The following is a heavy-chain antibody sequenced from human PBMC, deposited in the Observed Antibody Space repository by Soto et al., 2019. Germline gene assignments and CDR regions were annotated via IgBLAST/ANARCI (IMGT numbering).Heavy chain of an antibody. CDR3: ASDRDYRDLYFDY. J-gene: IGHJ4*02. CDR2: IIPIFGTA. D-gene: IGHD4-4*01. Sequence: ASVKVSCKASGGTFRSYAISWVRQAPGQGLEWMGGIIPIFGTANYAQKFQGRVTITADASTSTAYMELSSLRSEDTVVYYCASDRDYRDLYFDYLGQGTLVTVSS. V-gene: IGHV1-69*13. CDR1: GGTFRSYA.